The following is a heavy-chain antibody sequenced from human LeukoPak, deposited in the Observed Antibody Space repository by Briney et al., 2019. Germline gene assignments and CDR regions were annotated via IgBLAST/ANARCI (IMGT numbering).Heavy chain of an antibody. Sequence: ASVKVSCKASGYTFTSYGISWVRQAPGQGLEWMGWISAYNGNTNYAQKHQGRVTMTTDTSTSTAYMELRSLRSDDTAVYYCARAAIGTFWNDAPPERRMEFDPWGQGTLVTVSS. D-gene: IGHD1-1*01. CDR3: ARAAIGTFWNDAPPERRMEFDP. J-gene: IGHJ5*02. CDR1: GYTFTSYG. V-gene: IGHV1-18*01. CDR2: ISAYNGNT.